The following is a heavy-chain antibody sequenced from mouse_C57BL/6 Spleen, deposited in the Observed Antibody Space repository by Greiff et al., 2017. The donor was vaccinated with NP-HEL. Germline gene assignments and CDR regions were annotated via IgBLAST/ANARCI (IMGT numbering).Heavy chain of an antibody. CDR3: ARSSTTVVASGFDV. Sequence: QVQLQQPGAELVRPGSSVKLSCKASGYTFTSYWMHWVKQRPIQGLEWIGNIDPSDSETHYNQKFKDKATLTVDKSSSTAYMQLSSLTSEDSAVYYCARSSTTVVASGFDVWGTGTTVTVSS. V-gene: IGHV1-52*01. CDR2: IDPSDSET. J-gene: IGHJ1*03. CDR1: GYTFTSYW. D-gene: IGHD1-1*01.